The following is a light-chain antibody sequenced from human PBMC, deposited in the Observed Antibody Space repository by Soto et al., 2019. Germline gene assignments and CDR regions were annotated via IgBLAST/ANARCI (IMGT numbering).Light chain of an antibody. J-gene: IGLJ1*01. V-gene: IGLV1-44*01. CDR3: AAWDDSLNGYV. CDR2: NNN. Sequence: QSVLTQPPSASGTPGQGVPISCSGITSNIGSNTVNWYQQLPGTAPKLLIYNNNQRPSGVPDRFSGSKSGTSASLAIGGLQSEDEADYYCAAWDDSLNGYVFGTWTKVTVL. CDR1: TSNIGSNT.